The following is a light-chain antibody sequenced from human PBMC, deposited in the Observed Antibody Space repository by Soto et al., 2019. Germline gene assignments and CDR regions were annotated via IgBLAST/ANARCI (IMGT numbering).Light chain of an antibody. J-gene: IGLJ1*01. CDR2: DVS. CDR3: SSYTSSSTHNYV. CDR1: SSDVCGYNY. Sequence: QSALTQPASVSGSPGQSITISCTGTSSDVCGYNYVSWYQQHPGKAPKLMIYDVSNRPSGVSNRFSGSKSGNTASLTISGLQAEDEADYYCSSYTSSSTHNYVFGTGTRSPS. V-gene: IGLV2-14*01.